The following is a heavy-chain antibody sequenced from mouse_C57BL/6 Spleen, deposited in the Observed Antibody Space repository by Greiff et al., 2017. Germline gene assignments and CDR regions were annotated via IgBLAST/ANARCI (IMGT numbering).Heavy chain of an antibody. CDR2: IWSGGST. V-gene: IGHV2-2*01. CDR3: ASPSYGKGYAMDY. Sequence: FQLQQSGPGLVQPSQSLSITCTVSGFSLTSYGVHWVRQSPGKGLEWLGVIWSGGSTDYNAAFISRLSISKDNSKSQVFFKMNSLQADDTAIYYCASPSYGKGYAMDYWGQGTSVTVSS. D-gene: IGHD2-10*01. CDR1: GFSLTSYG. J-gene: IGHJ4*01.